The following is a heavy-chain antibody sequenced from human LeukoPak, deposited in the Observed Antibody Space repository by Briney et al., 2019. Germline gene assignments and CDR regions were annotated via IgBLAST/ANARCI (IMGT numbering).Heavy chain of an antibody. J-gene: IGHJ3*02. CDR3: ARRSRNGLDAFDI. V-gene: IGHV1-2*02. CDR2: IDPNNGDT. CDR1: AYTFTGYY. D-gene: IGHD1-14*01. Sequence: ASVKVSCKAPAYTFTGYYLHWVREAPGQGPEWMAWIDPNNGDTDYAQKFQGRVTMTRDRPISTVYMDLTRLTSDDTAVYYCARRSRNGLDAFDIWGQGTMVTVSS.